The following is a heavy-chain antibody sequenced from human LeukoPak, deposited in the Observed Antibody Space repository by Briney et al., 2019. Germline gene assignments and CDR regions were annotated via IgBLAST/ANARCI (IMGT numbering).Heavy chain of an antibody. V-gene: IGHV1-2*02. D-gene: IGHD4-11*01. J-gene: IGHJ3*02. CDR2: INPNSGGT. CDR1: GYTFTGYY. CDR3: ARADSNYDAFDI. Sequence: ASVKVSCKASGYTFTGYYMHWVRQAPGQGLEWMGWINPNSGGTNYAQKFQGRVTMTRDTSISTAYMELSRLRPDDTAVYYCARADSNYDAFDIWGQGTMVTVSS.